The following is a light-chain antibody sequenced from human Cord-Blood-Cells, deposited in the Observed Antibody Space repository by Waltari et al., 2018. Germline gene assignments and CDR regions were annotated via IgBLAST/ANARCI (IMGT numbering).Light chain of an antibody. V-gene: IGLV2-23*01. J-gene: IGLJ1*01. CDR1: SSDVGSYTL. Sequence: QSALTQPASVSGSPGQSITISCTGTSSDVGSYTLVSWYQQHPGKALKLMIYEGSKRPSGVSNRFSGSKSGNTASLTISGLQAEDEADYYCCSYAGSSTYVFGTGTKVTVL. CDR3: CSYAGSSTYV. CDR2: EGS.